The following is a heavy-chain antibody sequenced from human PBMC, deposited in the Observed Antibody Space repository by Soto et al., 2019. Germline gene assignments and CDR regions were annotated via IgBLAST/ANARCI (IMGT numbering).Heavy chain of an antibody. Sequence: QVQLREWGPGLVKPSPTLSLKCSVSGGSISTGGLYWSWIRQHPRKGLEWIGDIYYSGRTYDNPSLTSRVTISIEASKNQFSLKLTSVTAADTAVYYCAQALVFTGGDGFDIWGQGRLVTVSS. J-gene: IGHJ3*02. V-gene: IGHV4-31*02. CDR2: IYYSGRT. CDR1: GGSISTGGLY. CDR3: AQALVFTGGDGFDI. D-gene: IGHD1-1*01.